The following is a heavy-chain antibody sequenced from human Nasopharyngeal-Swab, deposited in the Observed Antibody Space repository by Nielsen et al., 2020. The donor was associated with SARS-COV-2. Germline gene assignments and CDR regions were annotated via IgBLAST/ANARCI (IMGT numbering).Heavy chain of an antibody. D-gene: IGHD2-8*01. V-gene: IGHV3-23*01. CDR3: AKRRSNDNYGMDV. CDR2: ISGSGDTT. Sequence: GESLKISCAASGFTFSSYAMRWVRQAPGKGLEWVSGISGSGDTTKYADSVKGRFTISRGNDKNTLYLQMNSLRAEDTAVYYCAKRRSNDNYGMDVWGQGTTVTVSS. CDR1: GFTFSSYA. J-gene: IGHJ6*02.